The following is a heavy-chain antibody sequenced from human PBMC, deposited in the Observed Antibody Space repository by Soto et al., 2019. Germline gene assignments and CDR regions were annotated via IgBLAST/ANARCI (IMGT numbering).Heavy chain of an antibody. CDR1: GYTFTSYY. D-gene: IGHD1-1*01. CDR2: INPSGGST. V-gene: IGHV1-46*01. J-gene: IGHJ6*02. CDR3: ARGGTTTRGSTGPLYYYYGMDF. Sequence: GASVKVSCKASGYTFTSYYMHWVRQAPGQGLEWMGIINPSGGSTSYAQKFQGRVTMTRDTSTSTVYMELSSLRSEDTAVYYCARGGTTTRGSTGPLYYYYGMDFWGQGTTVTVSS.